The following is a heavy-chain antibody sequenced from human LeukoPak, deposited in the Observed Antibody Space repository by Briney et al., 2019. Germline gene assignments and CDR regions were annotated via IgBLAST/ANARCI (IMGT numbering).Heavy chain of an antibody. Sequence: GGSLRLSCAASGFTFSSYGMHWVRQAPGKGLEWVAVISYDGSNKYYADSVKGRFTISRDNSKNTPYLQMNSLRAEDTAVYYCAKGLWYYYDSSGYVDYWGQGTLVTVSS. V-gene: IGHV3-30*18. CDR1: GFTFSSYG. CDR2: ISYDGSNK. J-gene: IGHJ4*02. CDR3: AKGLWYYYDSSGYVDY. D-gene: IGHD3-22*01.